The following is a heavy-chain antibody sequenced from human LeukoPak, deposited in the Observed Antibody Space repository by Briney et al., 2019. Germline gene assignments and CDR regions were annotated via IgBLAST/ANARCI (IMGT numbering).Heavy chain of an antibody. CDR1: GGSFSGYY. J-gene: IGHJ3*02. CDR3: ARVAGRDGYNSVAFDI. Sequence: PSETLSLTCAVYGGSFSGYYWSWIRQPPGKGLEWIGEINHSGSTNYNPSLKSRVTISVDTSKNQFSLKLSSVTAADTAVYYCARVAGRDGYNSVAFDIWGQGTMVTVSS. CDR2: INHSGST. V-gene: IGHV4-34*01. D-gene: IGHD5-12*01.